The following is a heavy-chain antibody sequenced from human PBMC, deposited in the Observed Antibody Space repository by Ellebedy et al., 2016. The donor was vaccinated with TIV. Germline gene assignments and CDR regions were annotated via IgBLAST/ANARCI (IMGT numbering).Heavy chain of an antibody. CDR2: IYSGGST. CDR1: GFTVSSNY. Sequence: PGGSLRLSCAASGFTVSSNYMSWVRQAPGKGLEWVSVIYSGGSTYYADSVKGRFTISRDKSKNTLFLQMNSLSAEDTAVYYCAKWRDSGIVGGITYYFDYWGQGTLLTVSS. CDR3: AKWRDSGIVGGITYYFDY. J-gene: IGHJ4*02. V-gene: IGHV3-66*01. D-gene: IGHD1-26*01.